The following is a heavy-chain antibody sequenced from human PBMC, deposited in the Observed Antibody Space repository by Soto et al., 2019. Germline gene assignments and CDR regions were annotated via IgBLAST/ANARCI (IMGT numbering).Heavy chain of an antibody. CDR2: ISYDGSNK. Sequence: PGGSLRLSCAASGFTFSSYGMHWVRQAPGKGLEWVAVISYDGSNKYYADSVKGRFTISRDNSKNTLYLQMNSLRAEDTAVYYCAKGDPYCGGDCYSTGDYCGQGTLGTVSA. CDR1: GFTFSSYG. V-gene: IGHV3-30*18. D-gene: IGHD2-21*02. CDR3: AKGDPYCGGDCYSTGDY. J-gene: IGHJ4*02.